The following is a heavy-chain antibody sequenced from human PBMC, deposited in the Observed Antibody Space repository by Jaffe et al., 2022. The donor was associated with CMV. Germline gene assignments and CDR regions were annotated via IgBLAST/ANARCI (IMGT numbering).Heavy chain of an antibody. J-gene: IGHJ3*02. V-gene: IGHV1-8*01. CDR3: ARSYHSSSWYLSHAFDI. CDR1: GYTFTSYD. Sequence: QVQLVQSGAEVKKPGASVKVSCKASGYTFTSYDINWVRQATGQGLEWMGWMNPNSGNTGYAQKFQGRVTMTRNTSISTAYMELSSLRSEDTAVYYCARSYHSSSWYLSHAFDIWGQGTMVTVSS. D-gene: IGHD6-13*01. CDR2: MNPNSGNT.